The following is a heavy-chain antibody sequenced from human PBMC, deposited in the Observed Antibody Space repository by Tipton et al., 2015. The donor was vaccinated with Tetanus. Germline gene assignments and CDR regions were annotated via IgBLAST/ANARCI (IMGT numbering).Heavy chain of an antibody. CDR1: DGSFNAYY. CDR3: ARANNDYPKKGPFDY. CDR2: VNQSGST. J-gene: IGHJ4*02. D-gene: IGHD5-12*01. V-gene: IGHV4-34*01. Sequence: GLVKPSETLSLTCGVSDGSFNAYYWSWIRQTPGKGLEWIGEVNQSGSTKYNPSFNSRAAISVDTSKSQFSLRVRSVTAADTAVYYCARANNDYPKKGPFDYWGQGILVTVSS.